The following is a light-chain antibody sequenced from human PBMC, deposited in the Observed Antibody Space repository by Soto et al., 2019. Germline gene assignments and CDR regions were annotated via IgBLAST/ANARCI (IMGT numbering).Light chain of an antibody. CDR3: QQYDNLSVT. V-gene: IGKV1-33*01. J-gene: IGKJ4*01. Sequence: DIQMTQSPSSLSASVGDRVTITCQASHDIINYLNWFQQKPGEAPKLLIFDAFKLETGVPSRFSGSGSGTDFTLTISSLQPEDIATYHCQQYDNLSVTFGGGTKVDIK. CDR2: DAF. CDR1: HDIINY.